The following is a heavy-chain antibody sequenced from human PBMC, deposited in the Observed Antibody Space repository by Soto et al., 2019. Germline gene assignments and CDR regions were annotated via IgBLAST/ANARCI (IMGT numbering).Heavy chain of an antibody. J-gene: IGHJ5*02. CDR3: ARGRVRFLECSTDHNLFDP. CDR1: GGSFSGYY. D-gene: IGHD3-3*01. V-gene: IGHV4-34*01. CDR2: INHSGST. Sequence: SETLSLTCAVYGGSFSGYYWSWIRQPPGKGLEWIGEINHSGSTNYNPSLKSRVTISVDTSKNQFSLKLSSVTAADTAVYYCARGRVRFLECSTDHNLFDPWGQGNLV.